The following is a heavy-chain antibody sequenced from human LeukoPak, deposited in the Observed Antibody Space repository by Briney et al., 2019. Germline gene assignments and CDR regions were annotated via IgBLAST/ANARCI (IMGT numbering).Heavy chain of an antibody. J-gene: IGHJ4*02. CDR2: ISNAGST. D-gene: IGHD3-22*01. CDR3: ARDRPGGYYGFDY. V-gene: IGHV3-53*01. CDR1: GFTVSSTY. Sequence: PGGSLRLSCAAPGFTVSSTYMSWVRQAPGKGLEWVSIISNAGSTYYADSVKGRFTISRDNSKNTVFLQINSLRAEDTAVYYCARDRPGGYYGFDYWAREPWSPSP.